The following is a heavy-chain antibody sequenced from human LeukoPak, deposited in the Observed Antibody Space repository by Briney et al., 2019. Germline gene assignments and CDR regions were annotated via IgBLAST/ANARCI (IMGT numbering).Heavy chain of an antibody. V-gene: IGHV1-46*01. CDR1: GYTFTSYY. D-gene: IGHD3-22*01. CDR3: ARGVRGMIVVVTYYYGMDV. J-gene: IGHJ6*02. Sequence: GASVKVSCKASGYTFTSYYMHWVRQAPGQGLEWMGIINPSGGSTSYAQKSQGRVTMTRDTSTSTVYMELSSLRSEDTAVYYCARGVRGMIVVVTYYYGMDVWGQGTTVTVSS. CDR2: INPSGGST.